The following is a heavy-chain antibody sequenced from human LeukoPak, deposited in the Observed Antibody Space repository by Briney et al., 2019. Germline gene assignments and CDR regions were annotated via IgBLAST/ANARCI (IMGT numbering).Heavy chain of an antibody. D-gene: IGHD6-19*01. V-gene: IGHV1-2*06. CDR2: INPNSGGT. CDR1: GYTFTGYY. CDR3: ARSPFRSGWYTGDY. Sequence: ASVKVSCKASGYTFTGYYMHWVRQAPGQGLEWMGRINPNSGGTNYAQKFQGRVTMIRDTSISTAYMELSRLRSDDTAVYYCARSPFRSGWYTGDYWGQGTLVTVSS. J-gene: IGHJ4*02.